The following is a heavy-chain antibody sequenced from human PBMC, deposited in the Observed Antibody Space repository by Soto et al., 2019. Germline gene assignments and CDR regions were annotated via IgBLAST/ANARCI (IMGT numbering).Heavy chain of an antibody. CDR1: GYSFTSYW. CDR2: IDPSDSYT. J-gene: IGHJ6*02. Sequence: GESLKISCKGSGYSFTSYWISWVRQMPGKGLEWMGRIDPSDSYTNYSPSFQGHVTISADKSISTAYLQWSSLKASDTAMYYCARQDIVVVPAASEEYDYYCYGMYVSAQRTTVTVSS. D-gene: IGHD2-2*01. CDR3: ARQDIVVVPAASEEYDYYCYGMYV. V-gene: IGHV5-10-1*01.